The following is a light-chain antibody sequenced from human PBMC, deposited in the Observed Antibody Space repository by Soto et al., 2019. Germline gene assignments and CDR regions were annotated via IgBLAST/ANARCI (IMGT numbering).Light chain of an antibody. J-gene: IGKJ4*01. CDR1: QSVSSSN. V-gene: IGKV3-20*01. CDR2: GAS. CDR3: QQYGRSLT. Sequence: EIVLTQSPGTLSSSPGERVTLSCRASQSVSSSNLAGYQQKPGQAPRLLIYGASSGATGIPDRFSGSGSGTVFPLTISRLEPEDFAMYYCQQYGRSLTFGGGTKVEIK.